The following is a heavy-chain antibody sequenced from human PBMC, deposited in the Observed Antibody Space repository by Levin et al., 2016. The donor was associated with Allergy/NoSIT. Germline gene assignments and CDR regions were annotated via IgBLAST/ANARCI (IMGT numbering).Heavy chain of an antibody. CDR3: ARSSQYSYGKGYWFDP. V-gene: IGHV4-39*01. CDR2: IYYSGST. D-gene: IGHD5-18*01. J-gene: IGHJ5*02. Sequence: PGKGLEWIGSIYYSGSTYYNPSLKSRVTISVDTSKNQFSLKLSSVTAADTAVYYCARSSQYSYGKGYWFDPWGQGTLVTVSS.